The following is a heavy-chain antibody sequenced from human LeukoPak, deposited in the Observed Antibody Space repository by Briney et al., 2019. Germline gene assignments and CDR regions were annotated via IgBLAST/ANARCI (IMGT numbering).Heavy chain of an antibody. CDR2: ISYDGSNK. D-gene: IGHD5-12*01. Sequence: GGSLRLSCAASGFSNYTMHWVRQAPGKGLEWVAVISYDGSNKYYADSVKGRFTISRDNAKNSLYLQMNSLRAEDTAVYYCAREHSGYDFPGRDYYYMDVWGKGTTVTVSS. J-gene: IGHJ6*03. V-gene: IGHV3-30*04. CDR1: GFSNYT. CDR3: AREHSGYDFPGRDYYYMDV.